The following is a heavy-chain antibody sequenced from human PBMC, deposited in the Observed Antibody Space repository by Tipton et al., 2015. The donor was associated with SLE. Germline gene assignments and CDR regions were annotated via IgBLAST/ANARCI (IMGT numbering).Heavy chain of an antibody. D-gene: IGHD1-26*01. J-gene: IGHJ4*02. V-gene: IGHV4-34*01. CDR2: INQSGST. CDR3: ARHFSGSYSFDY. CDR1: GGSFSGYY. Sequence: TLSLTCAVYGGSFSGYYWSWIRQPPGKGLEWIGDINQSGSTNYNPSLKSRVSISVDMSKNQVSLKLSSVTAADTALYYCARHFSGSYSFDYWGQGKLVTVSS.